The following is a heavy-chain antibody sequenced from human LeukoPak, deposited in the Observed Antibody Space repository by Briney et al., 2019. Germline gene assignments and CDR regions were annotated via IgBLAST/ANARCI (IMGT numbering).Heavy chain of an antibody. CDR1: GYSISSGYY. CDR2: IYHSGST. J-gene: IGHJ4*02. D-gene: IGHD6-19*01. CDR3: ATSSGWYYFDY. V-gene: IGHV4-38-2*02. Sequence: SETLSLTCTVSGYSISSGYYWGWIRQPPGKGLEWIGSIYHSGSTYYNPSLKSRVTISVDTSKNQFSLRLRSVTAADTAVYYCATSSGWYYFDYWGQGTLVTVSS.